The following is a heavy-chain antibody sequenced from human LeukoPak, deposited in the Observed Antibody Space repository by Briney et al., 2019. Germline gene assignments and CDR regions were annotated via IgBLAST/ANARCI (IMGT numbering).Heavy chain of an antibody. CDR2: IKQDGSEK. D-gene: IGHD2-15*01. Sequence: GGSLRLSCAASGFTFSSYWMSWVRQAPGKGLEWVANIKQDGSEKYYVDSVKGRSTISRDNAKNSLYLQMNSLRAEDTAVYYCAKGVTVAATTPFGYWGQGTLVTVSS. J-gene: IGHJ4*02. V-gene: IGHV3-7*01. CDR1: GFTFSSYW. CDR3: AKGVTVAATTPFGY.